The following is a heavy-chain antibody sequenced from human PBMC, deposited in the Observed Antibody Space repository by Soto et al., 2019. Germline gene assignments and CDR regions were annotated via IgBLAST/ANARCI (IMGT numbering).Heavy chain of an antibody. CDR2: INAGNGNT. J-gene: IGHJ4*02. CDR1: GDTFTSYA. V-gene: IGHV1-3*01. Sequence: ASVKVCCKASGDTFTSYAMHWVRQAPGQRLEWMGWINAGNGNTKYSQKFQGRVTITRDTSASTAYMELSSLRSEDTAVYYCARDIPIFGVVIYRGDYWGQGTLVTVSS. CDR3: ARDIPIFGVVIYRGDY. D-gene: IGHD3-3*01.